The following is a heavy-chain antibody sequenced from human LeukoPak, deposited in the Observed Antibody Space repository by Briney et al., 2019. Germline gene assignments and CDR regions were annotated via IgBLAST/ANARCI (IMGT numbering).Heavy chain of an antibody. CDR2: IIPILGIA. Sequence: SVKVSCKASEGTFSSYAISWVRQAPGQGLEWMGRIIPILGIANYAQKFQGRVTITADKSTSTAYMELSSLRSEDTAVYYCARARDSGSYYGYWGQGTLVTVSS. J-gene: IGHJ4*02. D-gene: IGHD1-26*01. CDR3: ARARDSGSYYGY. V-gene: IGHV1-69*04. CDR1: EGTFSSYA.